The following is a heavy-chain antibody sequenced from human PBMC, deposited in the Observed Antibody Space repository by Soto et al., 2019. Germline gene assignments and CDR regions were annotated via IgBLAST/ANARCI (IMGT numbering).Heavy chain of an antibody. CDR3: AKEGQSGFLEWLSGYYYGMDV. V-gene: IGHV3-30*18. Sequence: LRLSCAASGFTFSSYGMHWVRQAPGKGLEWVAVISYDGSNKYYADSVKGRFTISRDNSKNTLYLQMNSLRAEDTAVYYCAKEGQSGFLEWLSGYYYGMDVWGQGTTVTVSS. CDR1: GFTFSSYG. D-gene: IGHD3-3*01. J-gene: IGHJ6*02. CDR2: ISYDGSNK.